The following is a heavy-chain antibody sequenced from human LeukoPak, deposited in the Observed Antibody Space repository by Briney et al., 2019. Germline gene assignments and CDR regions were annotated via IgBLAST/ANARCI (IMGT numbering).Heavy chain of an antibody. D-gene: IGHD3-16*01. CDR1: GGSITNPDYY. CDR2: IYYTGGT. J-gene: IGHJ3*02. Sequence: PSETLSLTCTVSGGSITNPDYYWGWIRQPPGKGLEWIGSIYYTGGTYYNPSLKSRVTLSVDTSKNQFSLKLRSVTAADTAIYYCGRPGEARLLDNWGQGTRVTVSS. CDR3: GRPGEARLLDN. V-gene: IGHV4-39*01.